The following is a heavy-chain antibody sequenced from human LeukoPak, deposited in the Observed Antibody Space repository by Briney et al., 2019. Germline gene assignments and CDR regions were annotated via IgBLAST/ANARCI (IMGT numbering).Heavy chain of an antibody. CDR2: IYNSGST. J-gene: IGHJ4*02. V-gene: IGHV4-38-2*01. CDR3: ARRTDVFPYYFDY. Sequence: SETLSLTCAVSGSSISSGSYWGWIRQPPGRGLEWIGNIYNSGSTYYNPSLKSRVTLSVDTSKNQFSLRLSSVTAADTAVYYCARRTDVFPYYFDYWGQGTLVTVSS. CDR1: GSSISSGSY. D-gene: IGHD2/OR15-2a*01.